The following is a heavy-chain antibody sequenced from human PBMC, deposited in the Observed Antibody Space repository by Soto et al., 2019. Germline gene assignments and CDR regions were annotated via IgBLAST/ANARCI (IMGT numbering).Heavy chain of an antibody. V-gene: IGHV2-70*04. CDR2: IDWDDDK. D-gene: IGHD2-15*01. CDR1: GFSLSASGMR. J-gene: IGHJ4*02. Sequence: SGPTLVNPTQTLTLTCTLSGFSLSASGMRVSWIRQPPGKALEWLARIDWDDDKFYNTSLRTRLTISKDSSKNQVVLTMTNMDPVETATYYCARMFHCSGGTCPFDYWGQGALVTVSS. CDR3: ARMFHCSGGTCPFDY.